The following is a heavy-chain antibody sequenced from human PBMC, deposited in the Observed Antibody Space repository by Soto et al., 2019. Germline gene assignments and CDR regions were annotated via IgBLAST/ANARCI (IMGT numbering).Heavy chain of an antibody. CDR2: IYYSGST. CDR1: GGTISSYY. J-gene: IGHJ3*02. Sequence: TSETLSLTCTVSGGTISSYYWSWIRQPPGKGLEWIGYIYYSGSTNYNPSLKSRVTISVDTSKNQFSLKLSSVTAADTAVYYCARFPLRFLEWLPPLRDAFDIWGQGTMVTVSS. V-gene: IGHV4-59*01. CDR3: ARFPLRFLEWLPPLRDAFDI. D-gene: IGHD3-3*01.